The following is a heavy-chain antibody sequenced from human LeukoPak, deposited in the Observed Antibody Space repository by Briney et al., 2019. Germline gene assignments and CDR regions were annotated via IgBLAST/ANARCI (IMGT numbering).Heavy chain of an antibody. V-gene: IGHV1-69*05. CDR2: IIPIFGTA. Sequence: ASVKVSCKASGGTFSSYAISWVRQAPGQGLEWMGGIIPIFGTANYAQKFQGRVTITTDESTSTAYMELSSLRSEDTAVYYCARNPVTPPYYYYYMEVWGKGTTVTVSS. D-gene: IGHD4-11*01. CDR1: GGTFSSYA. CDR3: ARNPVTPPYYYYYMEV. J-gene: IGHJ6*03.